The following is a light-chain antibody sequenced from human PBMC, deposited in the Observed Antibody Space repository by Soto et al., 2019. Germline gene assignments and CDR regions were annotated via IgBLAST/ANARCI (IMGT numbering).Light chain of an antibody. CDR3: CSFAGSYTSYV. CDR2: DVS. Sequence: LTQPRSVSGSPGQSVTISCTGTSNYVSWYQQDPGKAPKLIIYDVSKRPSGVPDRFSGSKSGNTASLTISGLQAEDEADYFCCSFAGSYTSYVFGTGTKVTVL. J-gene: IGLJ1*01. V-gene: IGLV2-11*01. CDR1: SNY.